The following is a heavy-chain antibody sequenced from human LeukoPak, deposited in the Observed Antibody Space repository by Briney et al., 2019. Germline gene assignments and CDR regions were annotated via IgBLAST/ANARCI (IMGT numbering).Heavy chain of an antibody. CDR2: INHSGNT. CDR1: GGSFSGYQ. V-gene: IGHV4-34*01. D-gene: IGHD5-18*01. CDR3: AREDGTAMDNAFDI. J-gene: IGHJ3*02. Sequence: SETLSLTCAVYGGSFSGYQWPWIRKPPGKGLEWIGEINHSGNTNYNPSLKSRVTISVDTSKNQFSLKLTSVTAADTAVYYCAREDGTAMDNAFDIWSQGTMVTVSS.